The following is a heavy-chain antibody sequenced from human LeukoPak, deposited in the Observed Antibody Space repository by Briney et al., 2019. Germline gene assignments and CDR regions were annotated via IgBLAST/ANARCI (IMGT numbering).Heavy chain of an antibody. J-gene: IGHJ4*02. Sequence: PSETLSLTCSVSGGSISSSTNYWGWIRQPPRKGLEWIGSIFYSGNTYYNPSLKSRVTISVDTSKNQYSLKVSSVTAADTAVYYCARVLNSGWYNGDYWGQGTLVTVSS. V-gene: IGHV4-39*07. CDR2: IFYSGNT. CDR3: ARVLNSGWYNGDY. CDR1: GGSISSSTNY. D-gene: IGHD6-19*01.